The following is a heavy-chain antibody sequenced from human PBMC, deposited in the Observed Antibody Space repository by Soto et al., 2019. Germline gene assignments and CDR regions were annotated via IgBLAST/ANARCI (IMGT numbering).Heavy chain of an antibody. J-gene: IGHJ4*02. D-gene: IGHD6-19*01. V-gene: IGHV1-69*08. CDR1: GGTFSSYT. Sequence: QVQLVQSGAEVKKPGSSVKVSCKASGGTFSSYTISWVRQAPGQGLEWMGRIIPILGIANDAQKFQGRVKSTAEKNTSTEYMDLSSLRSEDTAVYYCERDNSKAVAEGDYWGQGTLVTVSS. CDR3: ERDNSKAVAEGDY. CDR2: IIPILGIA.